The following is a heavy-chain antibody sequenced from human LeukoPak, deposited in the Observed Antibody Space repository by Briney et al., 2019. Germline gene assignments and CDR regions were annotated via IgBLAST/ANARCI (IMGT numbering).Heavy chain of an antibody. CDR1: GFTFSSYD. V-gene: IGHV3-23*01. J-gene: IGHJ5*01. Sequence: GGSLRLSCAASGFTFSSYDMSWVRQAPGKGLEWVSVSSGSGTGGYTHYADSVKGRFTISRDNSKNTLYLQMNSLRAEDTAVYYCAKDKAGDLDSWGQGTLVTVSS. CDR3: AKDKAGDLDS. D-gene: IGHD7-27*01. CDR2: SSGSGTGGYT.